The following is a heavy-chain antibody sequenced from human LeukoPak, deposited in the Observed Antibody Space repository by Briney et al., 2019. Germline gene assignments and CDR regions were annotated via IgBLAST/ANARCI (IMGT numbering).Heavy chain of an antibody. D-gene: IGHD3-3*01. V-gene: IGHV3-48*03. J-gene: IGHJ6*02. CDR2: ISGSGSTI. CDR3: ARSLSWSYFGVDV. Sequence: GGSLRLSCAASGFTFSNYAMNWLRQSRGKGLEGVSYISGSGSTIYYADSVKGRFTISRDNAKTSLYLQMNSLRGEDTAVYYCARSLSWSYFGVDVWGPGTTVTVSS. CDR1: GFTFSNYA.